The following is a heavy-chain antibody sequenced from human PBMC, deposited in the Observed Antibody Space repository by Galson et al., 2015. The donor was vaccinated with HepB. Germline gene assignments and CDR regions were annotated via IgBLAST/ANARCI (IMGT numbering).Heavy chain of an antibody. J-gene: IGHJ4*02. CDR1: GFTFSSYW. CDR2: INSDGSCI. D-gene: IGHD6-13*01. V-gene: IGHV3-74*01. CDR3: ARTRGAAAGSFDI. Sequence: SLRLSCAASGFTFSSYWMHWVRQAPGKGLVWVSRINSDGSCITYADSVKGRFTISRDNAKTTLNLQINSPRAEDTALYYCARTRGAAAGSFDIWGQGTLVSVSS.